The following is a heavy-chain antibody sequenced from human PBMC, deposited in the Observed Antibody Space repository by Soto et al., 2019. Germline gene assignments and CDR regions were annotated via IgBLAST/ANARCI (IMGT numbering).Heavy chain of an antibody. J-gene: IGHJ4*02. V-gene: IGHV3-72*01. CDR2: TRNRANSYAT. Sequence: PGGSLRLSCEGFGFTLSDHYMDWVRQAPGKGLEWVGRTRNRANSYATEYAASVKGRFTISRDDSRNSVYLQMSSLKTEDTARYYCASYFGYIYGVWGQGTLVTVSS. CDR3: ASYFGYIYGV. D-gene: IGHD5-18*01. CDR1: GFTLSDHY.